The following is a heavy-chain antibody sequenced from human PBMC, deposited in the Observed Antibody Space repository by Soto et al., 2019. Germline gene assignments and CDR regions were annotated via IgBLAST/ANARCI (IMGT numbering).Heavy chain of an antibody. D-gene: IGHD2-15*01. CDR3: ARDRGVVVAARGYFDL. CDR1: GGTFSSYT. Sequence: QVQLVQSGAEVKKPGSSVKVSCKASGGTFSSYTISWVRQAPGQGLEWMGRIILILGIANYAQKFQGRVTITADKSTSTAYMELSSLRSEDTAVYYCARDRGVVVAARGYFDLWGRGTLVTVSS. J-gene: IGHJ2*01. V-gene: IGHV1-69*08. CDR2: IILILGIA.